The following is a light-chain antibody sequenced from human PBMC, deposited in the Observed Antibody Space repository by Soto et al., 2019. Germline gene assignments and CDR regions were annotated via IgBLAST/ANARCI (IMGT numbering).Light chain of an antibody. CDR1: SSDVGGYNY. CDR3: SSYTSSSTSVV. Sequence: SALTQPASVSGSPGQSITISCTGTSSDVGGYNYVSWYQQHPGKAPKLMIYDVSKRPSGVSNRFSGSKSGNTASLTISGLQAEDESDYYCSSYTSSSTSVVFGGGTKVTVL. J-gene: IGLJ3*02. V-gene: IGLV2-14*01. CDR2: DVS.